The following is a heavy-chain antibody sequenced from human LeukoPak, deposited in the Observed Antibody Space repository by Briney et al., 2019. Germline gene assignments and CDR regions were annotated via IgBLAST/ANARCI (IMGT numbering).Heavy chain of an antibody. D-gene: IGHD3-16*01. V-gene: IGHV3-48*04. Sequence: GGSLRLSCAASGFTFSSYSMNWVRQAPGKGLEWVSYISSSSSTIYYADSVKGRFTISRDSAKNSLYLQMNSLRAEDTAVYYCASPHGGGSRVLLGYWGQGTLVTVSS. CDR1: GFTFSSYS. CDR3: ASPHGGGSRVLLGY. CDR2: ISSSSSTI. J-gene: IGHJ4*02.